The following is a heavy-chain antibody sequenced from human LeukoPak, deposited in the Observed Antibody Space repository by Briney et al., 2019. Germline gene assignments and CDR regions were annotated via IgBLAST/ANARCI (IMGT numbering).Heavy chain of an antibody. CDR3: ASFEKVYYYDSSGPIRHYYYYGMDV. CDR2: IIPIFGAA. Sequence: SVKVSCKASGGTFSSYAISWVRQAPGQGLEWMGGIIPIFGAANYAQKFQGRVTITADESTSTAYMELSSLRSEDTAVYYCASFEKVYYYDSSGPIRHYYYYGMDVWGQGTTVTVSS. J-gene: IGHJ6*02. V-gene: IGHV1-69*13. D-gene: IGHD3-22*01. CDR1: GGTFSSYA.